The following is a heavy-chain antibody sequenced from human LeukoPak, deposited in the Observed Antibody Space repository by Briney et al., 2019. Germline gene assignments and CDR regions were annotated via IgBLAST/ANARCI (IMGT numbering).Heavy chain of an antibody. CDR1: GGSISSSSYY. Sequence: SETLSLTCTVSGGSISSSSYYWGWIRQPPGKGLEWIGSIYYSGSTYYNPSLKSRVTISVDTSKNQFSLKLSSVTAADTAVYYCARRSINSDFWSGYYIGIGPFDYWGQGTLVTVSS. V-gene: IGHV4-39*01. J-gene: IGHJ4*02. D-gene: IGHD3-3*01. CDR2: IYYSGST. CDR3: ARRSINSDFWSGYYIGIGPFDY.